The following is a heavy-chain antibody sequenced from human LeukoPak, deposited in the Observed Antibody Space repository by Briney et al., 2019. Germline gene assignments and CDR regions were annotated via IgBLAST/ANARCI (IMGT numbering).Heavy chain of an antibody. CDR2: ISYDGSNK. J-gene: IGHJ3*02. CDR3: ARERERYHGDYSRAFDI. V-gene: IGHV3-30-3*01. Sequence: TGGSLRLSCAASGFTFSSYAMHWVRQAPGKGLEWVAVISYDGSNKYYADSVKGRFTISRDNSKNTLYLQMNSLRAEDTAVYYCARERERYHGDYSRAFDIWGQGTMVTVSS. D-gene: IGHD4-17*01. CDR1: GFTFSSYA.